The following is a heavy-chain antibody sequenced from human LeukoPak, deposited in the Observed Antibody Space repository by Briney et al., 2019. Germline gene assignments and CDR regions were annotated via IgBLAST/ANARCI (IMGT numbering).Heavy chain of an antibody. CDR1: GGSFSGYY. Sequence: SETLSLTCAVYGGSFSGYYWSWIRQPPGKGLEWIGEINHSGSTNYNPSLKSRVTISVDTSKNQFSLKLSSVTAADTAVYYCASPLVRGVIPPYGMDVWGQGTTVTVSS. J-gene: IGHJ6*02. D-gene: IGHD3-10*01. CDR3: ASPLVRGVIPPYGMDV. CDR2: INHSGST. V-gene: IGHV4-34*01.